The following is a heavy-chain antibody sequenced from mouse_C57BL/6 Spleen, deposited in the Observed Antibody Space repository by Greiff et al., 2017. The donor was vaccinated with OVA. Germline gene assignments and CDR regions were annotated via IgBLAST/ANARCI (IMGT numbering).Heavy chain of an antibody. D-gene: IGHD1-1*01. V-gene: IGHV1-26*01. J-gene: IGHJ3*01. CDR2: INPNNGGT. CDR1: GYTFTDYY. Sequence: EVQLQQSGPELVKPGASVKISCKASGYTFTDYYMNWVKQSHGKSLEWIGDINPNNGGTSYNQKFKGKATLTVDKSSSTAYMELRSLTSEDSAVYYCVSPYYGSRDWFAYWGQGTLVTVSA. CDR3: VSPYYGSRDWFAY.